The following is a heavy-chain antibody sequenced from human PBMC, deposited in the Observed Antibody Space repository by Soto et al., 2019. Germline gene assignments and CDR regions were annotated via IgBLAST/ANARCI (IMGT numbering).Heavy chain of an antibody. CDR3: ARVLGVAKGDY. V-gene: IGHV1-3*01. Sequence: ASVKVSCKASGYTFTSYAIHWVRQAPGQGLEWMGWINAGNGNTKYSQKFQGRVTITRDTSASTAYMELSSLRSQDTAVYYCARVLGVAKGDYWGQGTLVTVSS. CDR1: GYTFTSYA. D-gene: IGHD3-3*01. CDR2: INAGNGNT. J-gene: IGHJ4*02.